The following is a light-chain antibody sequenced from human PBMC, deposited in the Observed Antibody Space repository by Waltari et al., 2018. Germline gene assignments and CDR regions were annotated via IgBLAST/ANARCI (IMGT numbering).Light chain of an antibody. CDR1: SSDVGGYTY. CDR3: CSYAGSYTFV. Sequence: QSALTQPRSVSGSPGQSVTISCPGTSSDVGGYTYVSWYQQHPGKAPKLMIYDVTKRPSGVPDRFSGSKSGNTASLTISGLQAEDEADYSCCSYAGSYTFVFGTGTKVTVL. CDR2: DVT. J-gene: IGLJ1*01. V-gene: IGLV2-11*01.